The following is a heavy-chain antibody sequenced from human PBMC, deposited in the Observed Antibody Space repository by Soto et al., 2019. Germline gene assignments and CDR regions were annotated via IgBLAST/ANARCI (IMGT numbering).Heavy chain of an antibody. J-gene: IGHJ5*02. V-gene: IGHV2-5*02. Sequence: QITLKESGPTLVKPTQTLTLTCTFSGFSLSTSGAGVGWIRQPPGEALEWLSLFYWDDNRRYNPSLSSRLTITKDTSKNQVVLTMTNMGPMDTAMYYCVSGSFPHRFDPWGQGALVTVSS. D-gene: IGHD3-10*01. CDR2: FYWDDNR. CDR3: VSGSFPHRFDP. CDR1: GFSLSTSGAG.